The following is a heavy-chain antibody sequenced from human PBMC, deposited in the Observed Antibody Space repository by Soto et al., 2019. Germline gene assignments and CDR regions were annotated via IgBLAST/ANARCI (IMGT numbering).Heavy chain of an antibody. CDR2: ISAYNGNT. CDR1: CFSLTRYG. Sequence: GASGKVSSKASCFSLTRYGISWVRQAPGQGLGWMGWISAYNGNTNYAQKLQGRVTMTTDTSTSTAYMGLRSLRSDDTAVYYCARSIAGTTXDYWGQGTLVTVSS. CDR3: ARSIAGTTXDY. V-gene: IGHV1-18*01. J-gene: IGHJ4*02. D-gene: IGHD1-7*01.